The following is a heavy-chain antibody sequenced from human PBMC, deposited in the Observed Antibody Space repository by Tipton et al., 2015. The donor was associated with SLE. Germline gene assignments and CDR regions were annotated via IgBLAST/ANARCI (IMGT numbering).Heavy chain of an antibody. Sequence: TLSLTCAVSGYSISSGYYWGWIRQPPGKGLEWIGSIYHSGSTYYNPSLKSRATISLDTSKNQFSLKLNSVTAADTAVYYCAQYCSGVSCNWLAPWGQGTLVIVSS. CDR2: IYHSGST. D-gene: IGHD2-15*01. CDR1: GYSISSGYY. J-gene: IGHJ5*02. CDR3: AQYCSGVSCNWLAP. V-gene: IGHV4-38-2*01.